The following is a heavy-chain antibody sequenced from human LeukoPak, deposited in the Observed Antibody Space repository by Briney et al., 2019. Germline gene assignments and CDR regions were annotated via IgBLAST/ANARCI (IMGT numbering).Heavy chain of an antibody. D-gene: IGHD2-21*02. CDR2: IYYSGST. V-gene: IGHV4-59*01. Sequence: SETLSLTCTVSGGSISSYYWSWIRLPPGKGLEWIGYIYYSGSTNYNPSLKTRVTISVDTSKNQFSLNLSSVTAADTAVYYCARGFLCGGDCSAFDIWGQGTKVTVSS. J-gene: IGHJ3*02. CDR1: GGSISSYY. CDR3: ARGFLCGGDCSAFDI.